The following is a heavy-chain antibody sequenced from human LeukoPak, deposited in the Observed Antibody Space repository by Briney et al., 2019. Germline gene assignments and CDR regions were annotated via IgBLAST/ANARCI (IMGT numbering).Heavy chain of an antibody. CDR2: IGTAGDT. Sequence: GGSLRLSCAASGFTFSSYDTHWVRQATGKGLEWVSAIGTAGDTYYPGSVKGRFTISRENAKNSLYLQMNSLRAGDTAVYYCAREDQLVDAFDIWGQGTMVTVSS. CDR3: AREDQLVDAFDI. J-gene: IGHJ3*02. D-gene: IGHD2-2*01. CDR1: GFTFSSYD. V-gene: IGHV3-13*01.